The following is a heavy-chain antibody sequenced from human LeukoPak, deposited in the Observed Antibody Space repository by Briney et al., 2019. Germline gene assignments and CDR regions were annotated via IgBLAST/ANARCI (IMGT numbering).Heavy chain of an antibody. V-gene: IGHV4-34*01. D-gene: IGHD5-12*01. J-gene: IGHJ4*02. CDR2: INHSGST. Sequence: SETLSLTCAVYGGSFSGYYWSWIRQPPGKGLEWIGEINHSGSTNYNPSLKSRVTISVDTSKNQFSLKLSSVTAADTAVYYCARDPADSGYGIDYWGQGTLVTVSS. CDR1: GGSFSGYY. CDR3: ARDPADSGYGIDY.